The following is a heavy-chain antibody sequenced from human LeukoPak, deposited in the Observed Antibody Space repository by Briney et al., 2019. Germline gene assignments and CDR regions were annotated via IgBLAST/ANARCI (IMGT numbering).Heavy chain of an antibody. CDR3: ARDRAFDDFWSGYPDY. CDR2: INPNSGGT. J-gene: IGHJ4*02. CDR1: GYTSTGYY. V-gene: IGHV1-2*02. Sequence: ASVKVSCKASGYTSTGYYMHWVRQAPGQGLEWMGWINPNSGGTNYAQKFQGRVTMTRDTSISTAYMELRSLRSDDTAVYYCARDRAFDDFWSGYPDYWGQGTLVTVSS. D-gene: IGHD3-3*01.